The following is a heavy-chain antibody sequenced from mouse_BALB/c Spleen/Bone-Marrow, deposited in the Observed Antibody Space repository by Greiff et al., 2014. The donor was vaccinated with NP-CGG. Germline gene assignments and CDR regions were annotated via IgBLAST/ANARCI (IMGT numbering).Heavy chain of an antibody. Sequence: QVQLQQSGAELVRPGASVTLSCKASGYTFTDYEMHWVEQTPVHGLEWIGAIDPETGGTAYNQKFKGKATLTADKSSSTAYMELRSLTSEDSAVYYCTRHWDYAMDYWGQGTSVTVSS. CDR3: TRHWDYAMDY. D-gene: IGHD4-1*01. CDR1: GYTFTDYE. V-gene: IGHV1-15*01. J-gene: IGHJ4*01. CDR2: IDPETGGT.